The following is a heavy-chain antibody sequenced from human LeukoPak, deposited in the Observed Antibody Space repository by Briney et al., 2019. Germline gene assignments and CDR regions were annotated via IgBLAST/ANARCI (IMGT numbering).Heavy chain of an antibody. J-gene: IGHJ6*03. Sequence: ASVKVSCKASGGTFSSYAISWVRQAPGQGLEWMGGIIPIFGTANYAQKFQGRVTITADESTSTAYMELSSLRSEDTAVYYYARGYSYGPGDYYYMDVWGKGTTVTVSS. D-gene: IGHD5-18*01. CDR1: GGTFSSYA. V-gene: IGHV1-69*13. CDR2: IIPIFGTA. CDR3: ARGYSYGPGDYYYMDV.